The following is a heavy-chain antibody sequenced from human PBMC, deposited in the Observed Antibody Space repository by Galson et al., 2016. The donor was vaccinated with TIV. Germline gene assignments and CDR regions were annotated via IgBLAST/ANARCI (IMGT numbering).Heavy chain of an antibody. CDR1: GFTFSDYW. CDR2: IKQVGSVT. CDR3: AGSSFDCSGYKCYGGQFDH. Sequence: SLRLSCAASGFTFSDYWMHWVRRAPGRGLEWLANIKQVGSVTFHAGAVKGRFAISRDNARNSLYLQMDSLRAGDTAVYFCAGSSFDCSGYKCYGGQFDHWGQGTLVTVSS. V-gene: IGHV3-7*01. D-gene: IGHD3-22*01. J-gene: IGHJ4*02.